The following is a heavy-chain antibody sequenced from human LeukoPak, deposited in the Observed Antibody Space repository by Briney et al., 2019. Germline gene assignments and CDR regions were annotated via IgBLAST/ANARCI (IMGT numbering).Heavy chain of an antibody. D-gene: IGHD6-6*01. CDR1: GFTFSSYA. CDR3: ARGLYSSSP. J-gene: IGHJ4*02. Sequence: GGSLRLSCAASGFTFSSYAMSWVRQAPGKRLEWVSAISGSGFTYYADSVKGRFTISRDNSKNTLYLQMNSLRAEDTAVYYRARGLYSSSPWGQGTLVTVSS. V-gene: IGHV3-23*01. CDR2: ISGSGFT.